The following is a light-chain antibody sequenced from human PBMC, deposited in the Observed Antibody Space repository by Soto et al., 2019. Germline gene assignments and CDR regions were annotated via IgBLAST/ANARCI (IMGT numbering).Light chain of an antibody. CDR1: QSVSTY. Sequence: EIVLTQSPATLSLSPGERAILSCRASQSVSTYLAWYQQKPGQAPRLLIFDASNRATGIPARFSGSGSGTDFTLTISSLEPEDFAVYYCQQYNSWLWTFGQGTKVDIK. CDR3: QQYNSWLWT. V-gene: IGKV3-11*01. J-gene: IGKJ1*01. CDR2: DAS.